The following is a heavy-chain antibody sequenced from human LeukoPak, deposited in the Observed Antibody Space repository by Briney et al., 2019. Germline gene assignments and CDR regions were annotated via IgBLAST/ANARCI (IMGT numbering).Heavy chain of an antibody. V-gene: IGHV3-48*02. J-gene: IGHJ4*02. CDR3: ANLPL. Sequence: GSLKLSCAASGFTFTTYSMVWVRQAPGKGLEWVSYISSSSSAISYADSVKGRFTISRDNGKNSLYLQMNSLRDEDTAVYYCANLPLWGQGTLVTVSS. CDR2: ISSSSSAI. CDR1: GFTFTTYS.